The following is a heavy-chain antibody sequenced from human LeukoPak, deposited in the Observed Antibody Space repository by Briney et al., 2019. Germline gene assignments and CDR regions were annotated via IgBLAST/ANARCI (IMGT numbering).Heavy chain of an antibody. Sequence: SETLSLTCTVSGGSISRHYWSWIRQPPGKGLEWIAYIDYSGSTNYNPSLKSRVTISVDASKNQFSLKLSSVTAADTAVYHCARDRRRELLHAFDIWGQGQWSPSLQ. CDR3: ARDRRRELLHAFDI. CDR2: IDYSGST. CDR1: GGSISRHY. V-gene: IGHV4-59*11. D-gene: IGHD1-26*01. J-gene: IGHJ3*02.